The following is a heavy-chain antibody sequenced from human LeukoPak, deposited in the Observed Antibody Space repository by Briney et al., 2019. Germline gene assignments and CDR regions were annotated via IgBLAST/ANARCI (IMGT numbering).Heavy chain of an antibody. J-gene: IGHJ4*02. CDR3: ARRGGSSSRRSPIDY. D-gene: IGHD6-6*01. CDR1: GFTFSSYG. CDR2: IKQDGSQR. Sequence: PGRSLRLSCAASGFTFSSYGMHWVRQAPGKGPEWVANIKQDGSQRYYVDSVRGRFTISRDNAKNSLFLQMSGLRAEDTAVYYCARRGGSSSRRSPIDYWGQGTLVTVSS. V-gene: IGHV3-7*01.